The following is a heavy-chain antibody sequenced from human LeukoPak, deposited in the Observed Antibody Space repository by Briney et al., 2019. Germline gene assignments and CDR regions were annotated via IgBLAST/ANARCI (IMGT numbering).Heavy chain of an antibody. CDR3: ARQHGSGSYYSRAIDY. Sequence: GESLQISCEASGYSFTTYWIGWVRPMPGKGLEWMGITYPGDSDTRYGPSFQGQVTISADKSISTAYLQWSSLKASDTAMYYCARQHGSGSYYSRAIDYWGQGTLVTVSS. CDR2: TYPGDSDT. D-gene: IGHD3-10*01. V-gene: IGHV5-51*01. J-gene: IGHJ4*02. CDR1: GYSFTTYW.